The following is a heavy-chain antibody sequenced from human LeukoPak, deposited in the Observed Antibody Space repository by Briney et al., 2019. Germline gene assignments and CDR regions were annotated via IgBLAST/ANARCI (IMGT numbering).Heavy chain of an antibody. CDR3: AKALWRGYYIDY. CDR1: GFTFSTYG. Sequence: GGSLRLSCAASGFTFSTYGMSWVRQAPGKGLEWVSATSGSGGSTYYADSVKGRFNISRDNSKNTLYLQMNSLRAEDTAVYYCAKALWRGYYIDYWGQGTLVTVSS. J-gene: IGHJ4*02. D-gene: IGHD3-3*01. V-gene: IGHV3-23*01. CDR2: TSGSGGST.